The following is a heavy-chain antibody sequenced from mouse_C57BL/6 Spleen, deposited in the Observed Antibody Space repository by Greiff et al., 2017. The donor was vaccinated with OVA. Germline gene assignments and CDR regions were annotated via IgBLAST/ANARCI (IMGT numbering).Heavy chain of an antibody. CDR3: ARIDYYGSSSYFDY. J-gene: IGHJ2*01. Sequence: EVQGVESGGDLVKPGGSLKLSCAASGFTFSSYGMSWVRQTPDTRLEWVATISSGGSYTYYPDSVKGRFTISRDNAKNTLYLHMSSLKSEDTAMYYCARIDYYGSSSYFDYWGQGTTLTVSS. CDR1: GFTFSSYG. CDR2: ISSGGSYT. D-gene: IGHD1-1*01. V-gene: IGHV5-6*01.